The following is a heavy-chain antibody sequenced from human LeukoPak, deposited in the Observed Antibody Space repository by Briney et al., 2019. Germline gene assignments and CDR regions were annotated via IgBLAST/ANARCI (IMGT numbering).Heavy chain of an antibody. J-gene: IGHJ4*02. CDR2: ISAYNCNT. V-gene: IGHV1-18*01. CDR3: ARDRAGGDPTPFDY. D-gene: IGHD2-21*02. Sequence: GASVKVSCKASGYTFTSYGISWVRQAPGQGLEWMGWISAYNCNTNYAQKLQGRVTMTTDTSTSTAYMELRSLRSDDTAVYYCARDRAGGDPTPFDYWGQGTLVTVSS. CDR1: GYTFTSYG.